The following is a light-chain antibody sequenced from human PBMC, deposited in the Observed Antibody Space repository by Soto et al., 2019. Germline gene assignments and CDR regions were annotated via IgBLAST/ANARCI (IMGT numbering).Light chain of an antibody. V-gene: IGLV2-14*01. CDR1: SSDVGSYNY. J-gene: IGLJ2*01. CDR3: TSYTTRSTHVV. Sequence: QSALTQPASVSGSPGQSITISRTGTSSDVGSYNYVSWYQQYPGKAPKLMIYDVSNRPSGVSYRFSGSKSGNTASLTISGLQAEDEADYYCTSYTTRSTHVVFGGGTKLTVL. CDR2: DVS.